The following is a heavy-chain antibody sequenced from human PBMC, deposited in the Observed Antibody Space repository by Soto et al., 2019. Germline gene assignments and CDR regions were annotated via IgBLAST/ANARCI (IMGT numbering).Heavy chain of an antibody. D-gene: IGHD6-6*01. J-gene: IGHJ3*02. Sequence: GGSLRLSCAASGFTFSSYWMSWVRQAPGKGLEWVANIKQDGSEKYYVDSVKGRVTISRDNAKNSLYLQMNSLRAEDTAVYYCARAREVAARRSAFDIWGQGTMVTVSS. CDR3: ARAREVAARRSAFDI. CDR1: GFTFSSYW. V-gene: IGHV3-7*03. CDR2: IKQDGSEK.